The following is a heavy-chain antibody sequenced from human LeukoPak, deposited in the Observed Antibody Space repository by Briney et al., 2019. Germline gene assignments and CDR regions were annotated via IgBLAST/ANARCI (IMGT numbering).Heavy chain of an antibody. CDR1: GGSFSGYY. V-gene: IGHV4-34*01. J-gene: IGHJ6*02. Sequence: SGTLSLTCAVYGGSFSGYYWSWIRQPPGKGLEWIGEINHSGSTNYNPSLKSRVTISVDTSKNQFSLKLSSVTAADTAVYYCARWLAAAGTGRRHYYYYGMDVWGQGTTVTVSS. CDR3: ARWLAAAGTGRRHYYYYGMDV. CDR2: INHSGST. D-gene: IGHD6-13*01.